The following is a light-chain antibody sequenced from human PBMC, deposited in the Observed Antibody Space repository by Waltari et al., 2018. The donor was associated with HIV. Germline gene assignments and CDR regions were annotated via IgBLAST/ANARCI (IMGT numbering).Light chain of an antibody. V-gene: IGKV3-15*01. Sequence: EIVMTQSPATLSVSPGESATLSCRASQSVSSNLAWYQQKPGQAPRLLMYAASTRATGIPVRFSGSGSGTEFTLTITALQSEDFAVYYCQQCFSWPLTFGGGTKVEIK. CDR2: AAS. J-gene: IGKJ4*01. CDR3: QQCFSWPLT. CDR1: QSVSSN.